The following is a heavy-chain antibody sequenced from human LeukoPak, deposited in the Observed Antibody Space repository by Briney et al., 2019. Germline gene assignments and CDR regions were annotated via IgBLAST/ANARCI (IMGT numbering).Heavy chain of an antibody. CDR1: GFTFRIYA. D-gene: IGHD2-21*01. V-gene: IGHV3-23*01. CDR2: ISSSNMT. CDR3: AKDRVGGALEL. J-gene: IGHJ4*02. Sequence: PGRPLRLSCASFGFTFRIYALAWVRQGPGKGLEWVSTISSSNMTYYANSVKGRFTISRDNSKNLVYLQMDSLTVEDTALYYCAKDRVGGALELWGQGTLATVSP.